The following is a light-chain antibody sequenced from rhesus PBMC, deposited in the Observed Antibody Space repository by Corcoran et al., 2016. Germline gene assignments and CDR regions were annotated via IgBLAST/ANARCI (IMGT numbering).Light chain of an antibody. J-gene: IGKJ1*01. CDR2: GSS. CDR3: QQYSNWPRT. Sequence: EIVLTQSPATLSLAPGERAIRSCRASQSVGSSLVWYQQRPKQAPRLLLYGSSTRATGISDRFSGGVSRTDFTLTLITLEPEDFAVYNCQQYSNWPRTFGQETKGEIK. V-gene: IGKV3-42*03. CDR1: QSVGSS.